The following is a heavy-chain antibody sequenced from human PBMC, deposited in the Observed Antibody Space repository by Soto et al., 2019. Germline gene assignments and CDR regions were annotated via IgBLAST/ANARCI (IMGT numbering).Heavy chain of an antibody. CDR2: IVVGSTNT. CDR1: GFTFTNSA. D-gene: IGHD6-19*01. V-gene: IGHV1-58*01. CDR3: AADLNWYSSGWLFDY. J-gene: IGHJ4*02. Sequence: SVKVSCKASGFTFTNSAVQWVRQVRGQRLEWIGWIVVGSTNTNYAQKFQERVTITRDMSTSTAYMELSSLRSEDTAVYYCAADLNWYSSGWLFDYWGQGTLVTVSS.